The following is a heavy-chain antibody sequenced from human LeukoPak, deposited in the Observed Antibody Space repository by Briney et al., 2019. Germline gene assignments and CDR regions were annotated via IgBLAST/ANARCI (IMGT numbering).Heavy chain of an antibody. V-gene: IGHV3-30*03. CDR3: ATLSGDSHGYDY. D-gene: IGHD5-18*01. CDR1: GFTFSDYY. Sequence: GGSLRLSCAASGFTFSDYYMSWVRQAPGKGLEWVAVILHDGSNKQYADSVKGRFTISRDNSKNTLYLQMNSLRAEDTAVYYCATLSGDSHGYDYWGQGTLVTVSS. CDR2: ILHDGSNK. J-gene: IGHJ4*02.